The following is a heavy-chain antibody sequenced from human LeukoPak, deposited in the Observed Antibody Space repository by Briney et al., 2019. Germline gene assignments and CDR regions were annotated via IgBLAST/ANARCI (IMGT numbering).Heavy chain of an antibody. Sequence: GGSLRLSCAASGFNFSSHNMNWVRQAPGKGLEWVSLISSSGSYIYYTDSVKGRFTTSRDNAKQSLYLQMNSLTAEDTAVYYCAPPPIAATGNWGQGTLVTVSS. D-gene: IGHD6-13*01. CDR3: APPPIAATGN. J-gene: IGHJ4*02. V-gene: IGHV3-21*01. CDR1: GFNFSSHN. CDR2: ISSSGSYI.